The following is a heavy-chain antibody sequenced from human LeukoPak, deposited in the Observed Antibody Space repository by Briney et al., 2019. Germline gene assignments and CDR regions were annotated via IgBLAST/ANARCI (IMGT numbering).Heavy chain of an antibody. Sequence: SVKVSCKASGGTFSSYAISWVRQAPGQGLEWMGRIIPILGIANYAQKFQGRVTITADKSTSTAYMELSSLRSEDTAVYYCARDPNGDYVGAFDFWGQGTMVTVSS. D-gene: IGHD4-17*01. J-gene: IGHJ3*01. CDR1: GGTFSSYA. CDR3: ARDPNGDYVGAFDF. CDR2: IIPILGIA. V-gene: IGHV1-69*04.